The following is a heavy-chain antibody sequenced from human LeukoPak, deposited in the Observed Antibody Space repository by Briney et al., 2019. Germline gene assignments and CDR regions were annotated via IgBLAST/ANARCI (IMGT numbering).Heavy chain of an antibody. Sequence: GGSLRLSCAASGFTFSSYSMNWVRQAPGKGLEWVSSISSSSSYIYYADSVKGRFTISRDNAKNSLYLQMNSLRAEDTAVYYCARLDQSYGSGPLNWFDPWGQGTLVTVSS. CDR2: ISSSSSYI. CDR3: ARLDQSYGSGPLNWFDP. D-gene: IGHD3-10*01. V-gene: IGHV3-21*01. CDR1: GFTFSSYS. J-gene: IGHJ5*02.